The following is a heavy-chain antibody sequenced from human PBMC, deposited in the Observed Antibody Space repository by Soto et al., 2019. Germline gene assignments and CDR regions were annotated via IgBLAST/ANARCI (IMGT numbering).Heavy chain of an antibody. CDR3: ASDFAPQDRSRLFDL. CDR2: ISYAGSNK. CDR1: GFTFSSYA. D-gene: IGHD2-15*01. J-gene: IGHJ2*01. V-gene: IGHV3-30-3*01. Sequence: QVQLVESGGGVVQPGRSLRLSCAASGFTFSSYAMHWVRQAPGKGLEWVAVISYAGSNKYYADSVKGRFTISRDKSKNTLDLQMNNLRAQDTTVYYCASDFAPQDRSRLFDLWGRGTLVTVSS.